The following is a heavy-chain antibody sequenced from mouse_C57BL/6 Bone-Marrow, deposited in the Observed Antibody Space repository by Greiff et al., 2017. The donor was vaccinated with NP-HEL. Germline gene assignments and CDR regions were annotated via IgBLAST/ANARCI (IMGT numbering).Heavy chain of an antibody. Sequence: EVMLVESGGGLVQPGGSLKLSCAASGFTFSDYGMAWVRQAPRKGPEWVAFISNLAYSIYYADTVTGRFTISRENAKNTLYLEMSSLRSEDTAMYYCARDYGTRYFDVWGTGTTVTVSS. CDR2: ISNLAYSI. CDR1: GFTFSDYG. V-gene: IGHV5-15*04. CDR3: ARDYGTRYFDV. J-gene: IGHJ1*03. D-gene: IGHD4-1*01.